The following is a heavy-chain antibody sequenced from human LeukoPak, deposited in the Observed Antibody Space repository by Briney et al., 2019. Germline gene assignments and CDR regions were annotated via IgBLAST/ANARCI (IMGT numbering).Heavy chain of an antibody. CDR2: ISSSSSYI. CDR1: GFTFSSYS. Sequence: GGSLRLSCAASGFTFSSYSMNWVRQAPGQRLEWVSSISSSSSYIYYADSVKGRFTISRDNAKNSLYLQMNSLRAEDTAVYYCARVYYDSSGYDYWGQGTLVTVSS. D-gene: IGHD3-22*01. J-gene: IGHJ4*02. V-gene: IGHV3-21*01. CDR3: ARVYYDSSGYDY.